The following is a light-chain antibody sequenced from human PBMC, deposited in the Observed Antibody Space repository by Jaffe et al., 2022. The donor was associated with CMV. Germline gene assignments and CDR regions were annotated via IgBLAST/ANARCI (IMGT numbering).Light chain of an antibody. CDR2: DVS. CDR3: SSYTSSSTRV. CDR1: SSDIGGYNY. J-gene: IGLJ2*01. Sequence: QSVLTQPASVSGSPGQSITISCTGTSSDIGGYNYVSWYQQRPGKAPKLMIYDVSNRPSGVSNRFSGSKSGNTASLTISGLQAEDEGDYYCSSYTSSSTRVFGGGTKLTVL. V-gene: IGLV2-14*03.